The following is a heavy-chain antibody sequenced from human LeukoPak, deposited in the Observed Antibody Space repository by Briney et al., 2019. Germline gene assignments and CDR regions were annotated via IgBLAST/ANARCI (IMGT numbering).Heavy chain of an antibody. J-gene: IGHJ6*02. CDR1: GDSINSLDL. Sequence: SETLSLTCTVSGDSINSLDLWSWVRQHPGKGLEWIGYIYYSGSTYYNPSLKSRVTISVDTSKNQFSLKLSSVTAADTAVYYCARRGNWNYGMDVWGQGTTVTVSS. V-gene: IGHV4-31*03. CDR3: ARRGNWNYGMDV. CDR2: IYYSGST. D-gene: IGHD1-20*01.